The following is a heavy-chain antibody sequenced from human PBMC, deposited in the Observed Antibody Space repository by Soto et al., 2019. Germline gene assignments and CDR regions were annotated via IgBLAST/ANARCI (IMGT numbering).Heavy chain of an antibody. Sequence: PGGSLRLSCAASGFTFSSYGMHWVRQAPGKGLEWVAVIWYDGSNKYYADSVKGRFTISRDNSKNTLYLQMNSLRAEDTAVYYCARDQVYSSGWYSFYYYYFGMDVWGQGSTVTVS. J-gene: IGHJ6*02. CDR2: IWYDGSNK. D-gene: IGHD6-19*01. V-gene: IGHV3-33*01. CDR3: ARDQVYSSGWYSFYYYYFGMDV. CDR1: GFTFSSYG.